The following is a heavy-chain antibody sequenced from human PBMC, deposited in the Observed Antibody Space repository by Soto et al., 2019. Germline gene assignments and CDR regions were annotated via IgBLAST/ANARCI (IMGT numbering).Heavy chain of an antibody. CDR2: IYYSGST. Sequence: SETLSLTCTVSGGSISSYYWSWIRQPPGKGLEWIGYIYYSGSTNYNPSLKSRVTISVDTSKNQFSLKLSSVTAADTAVYYCASEYCSGGGCYNFDYWGQGALVTVS. D-gene: IGHD2-15*01. CDR1: GGSISSYY. J-gene: IGHJ4*02. V-gene: IGHV4-59*08. CDR3: ASEYCSGGGCYNFDY.